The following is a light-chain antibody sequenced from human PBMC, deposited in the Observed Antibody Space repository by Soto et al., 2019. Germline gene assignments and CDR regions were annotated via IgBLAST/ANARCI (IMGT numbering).Light chain of an antibody. V-gene: IGLV2-14*03. Sequence: QSVLTQPASVSGSPGQSITISCTGTSSDVGGYNYVSWYQHHPGKAPKLMIYDVSDRPSGVSNRFSGSKSGNTASLTISGLQAEDEADYYCTLYTSTSPHVVFGGGTKLTVL. CDR3: TLYTSTSPHVV. CDR1: SSDVGGYNY. J-gene: IGLJ2*01. CDR2: DVS.